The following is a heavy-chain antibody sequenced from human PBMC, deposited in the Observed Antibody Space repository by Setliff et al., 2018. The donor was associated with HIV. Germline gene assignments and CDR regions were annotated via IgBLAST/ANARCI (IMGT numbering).Heavy chain of an antibody. CDR2: INPSGGST. V-gene: IGHV1-46*01. D-gene: IGHD3-22*01. CDR3: ARESHDRSDSSPGAFDI. Sequence: ASVKVSCKASGYTFTNHYMHWVRQAPGQGLEWMGIINPSGGSTSYAQKFQGRVTISVDTAWKQFALKLKSVTAADTAVYYCARESHDRSDSSPGAFDIWGQGTKVTVSS. J-gene: IGHJ3*02. CDR1: GYTFTNHY.